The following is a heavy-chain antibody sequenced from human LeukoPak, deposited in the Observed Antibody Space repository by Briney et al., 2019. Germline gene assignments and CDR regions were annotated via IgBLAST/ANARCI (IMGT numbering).Heavy chain of an antibody. V-gene: IGHV3-53*01. CDR2: IYSGGST. CDR3: ARGKPPDCSGGSCYAKEYYFDY. J-gene: IGHJ4*02. D-gene: IGHD2-15*01. CDR1: GLTVSSNY. Sequence: GGSLRLSCAASGLTVSSNYMSWVRQAPGKGLEWVSVIYSGGSTYYADSVKGRFTISRDNSKNTLYLQMNSLRAEDTAVYYCARGKPPDCSGGSCYAKEYYFDYWGQGTLVTVSS.